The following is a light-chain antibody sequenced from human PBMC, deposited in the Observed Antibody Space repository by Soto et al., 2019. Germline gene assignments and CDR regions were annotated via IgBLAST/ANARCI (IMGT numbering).Light chain of an antibody. V-gene: IGLV6-57*03. CDR1: SGSIASGY. CDR3: QSYHSSTPYV. Sequence: NFMLTQHHSVSESPGKTVTISCTRSSGSIASGYVQWYQQRPGSAPTTVIYEDNQRPSGVPDRFSGSIDTSSNSASLTISGLKTEDEADYYCQSYHSSTPYVFGTGTKVTVL. J-gene: IGLJ1*01. CDR2: EDN.